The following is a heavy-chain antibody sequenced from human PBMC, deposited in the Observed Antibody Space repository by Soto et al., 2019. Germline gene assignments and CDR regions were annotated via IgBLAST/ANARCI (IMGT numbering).Heavy chain of an antibody. V-gene: IGHV1-69*06. Sequence: QVQLVQSGAEVKKPGSSVKVSCKASGGTFSSYAISWVQQARGQGLEWMGGIIPIFGTANYAQKFQGRVTITADKSTSTAYMELSSLRSEDTAVYYCASDGDSSSRVGWFDPWGQGTLVTVSS. CDR3: ASDGDSSSRVGWFDP. D-gene: IGHD6-6*01. CDR1: GGTFSSYA. CDR2: IIPIFGTA. J-gene: IGHJ5*02.